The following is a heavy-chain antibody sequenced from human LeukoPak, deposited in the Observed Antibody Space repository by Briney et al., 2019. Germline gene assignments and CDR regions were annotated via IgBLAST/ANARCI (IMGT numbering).Heavy chain of an antibody. CDR1: GFDFDDYM. J-gene: IGHJ4*02. CDR3: ARGGYGGVFDY. D-gene: IGHD4-23*01. CDR2: ISWGGGTT. Sequence: PGGSLRLSCAASGFDFDDYMMHWVRQVPGKGLEWVSLISWGGGTTNYADSVKGRFTISRDNSKNSLYFLMNDLTAEDTAFYYCARGGYGGVFDYWGQGTLVTVSS. V-gene: IGHV3-43D*04.